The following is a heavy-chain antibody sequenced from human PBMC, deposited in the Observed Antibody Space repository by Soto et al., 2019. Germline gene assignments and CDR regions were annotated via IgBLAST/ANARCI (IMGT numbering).Heavy chain of an antibody. CDR3: ARRAYYYDSSGYYPYYFDY. V-gene: IGHV1-69*06. CDR2: IIPIFGTA. Sequence: SVKVSCKASGGTFSSYAISWVRQAPGQGLEWMGGIIPIFGTANYAQKFQGRVTITADKSTSTAYMELSSLRSEDTAVYYCARRAYYYDSSGYYPYYFDYWGQGTLVTVS. J-gene: IGHJ4*02. CDR1: GGTFSSYA. D-gene: IGHD3-22*01.